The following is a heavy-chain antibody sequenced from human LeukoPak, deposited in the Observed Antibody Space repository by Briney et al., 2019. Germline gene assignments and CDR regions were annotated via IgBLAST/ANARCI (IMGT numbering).Heavy chain of an antibody. Sequence: ASVKVSCKASGYTFTSYDIDWVRQATGQGLEWMGWMNPNSGNTGYAQKFQGRVTMTRNTSISTAYMELSSLRSEDTAVYYCARNNWNDLYYYYYYMDVWGKGTTVTVSS. J-gene: IGHJ6*03. CDR3: ARNNWNDLYYYYYYMDV. CDR1: GYTFTSYD. CDR2: MNPNSGNT. D-gene: IGHD1-1*01. V-gene: IGHV1-8*01.